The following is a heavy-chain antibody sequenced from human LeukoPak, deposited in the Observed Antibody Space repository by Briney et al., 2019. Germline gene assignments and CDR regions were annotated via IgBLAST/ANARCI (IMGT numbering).Heavy chain of an antibody. D-gene: IGHD2-15*01. V-gene: IGHV3-11*05. J-gene: IGHJ4*02. CDR3: ARDRGYCSGGRYIRWHDY. Sequence: DSVKGRFTISRDNGKDSASLQMNSLRAEDTAVYYCARDRGYCSGGRYIRWHDYWGQGTLVTVSS.